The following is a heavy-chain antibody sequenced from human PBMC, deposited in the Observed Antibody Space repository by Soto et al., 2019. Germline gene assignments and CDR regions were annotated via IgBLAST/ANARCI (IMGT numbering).Heavy chain of an antibody. CDR3: ARNVAGSYYYYGMDV. D-gene: IGHD6-19*01. J-gene: IGHJ6*02. Sequence: LGESLKISCKGSGYSFTSYWIGWVRQMPGKGLEWMGIIYPGDSDTRYSPSFQGQVTISADKSISTAYLQWSSLKASDTAMYYCARNVAGSYYYYGMDVWGQGTTVTVSS. V-gene: IGHV5-51*01. CDR2: IYPGDSDT. CDR1: GYSFTSYW.